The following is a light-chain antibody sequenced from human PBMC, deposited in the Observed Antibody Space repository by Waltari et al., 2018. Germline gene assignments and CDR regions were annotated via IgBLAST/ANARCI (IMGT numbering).Light chain of an antibody. CDR1: SSSIGAGYD. CDR3: QSYDSSLIGSV. Sequence: QSVLTQPPSVSGAPGQRVTISCTGSSSSIGAGYDVNWYQQLPGTAPKLLIYGNNNRPPGVPDRSAGSKAGTSASLAITGLQAEDEADYYCQSYDSSLIGSVFGGGTILTVL. CDR2: GNN. V-gene: IGLV1-40*01. J-gene: IGLJ2*01.